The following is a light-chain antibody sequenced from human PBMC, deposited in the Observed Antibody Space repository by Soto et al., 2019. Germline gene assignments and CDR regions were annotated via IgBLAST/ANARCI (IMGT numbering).Light chain of an antibody. V-gene: IGKV2-30*01. Sequence: DVVMTQSPLSLPVTLGQPASISCRSSQSPVYSDGNTYLSWFQQRPGQSPRRLIYKVSNRDSGVPDRFSGSGSGTDFTLKISRVEAEDVAIYYCTQNTHWYTFGQGTKLEIK. J-gene: IGKJ2*01. CDR2: KVS. CDR3: TQNTHWYT. CDR1: QSPVYSDGNTY.